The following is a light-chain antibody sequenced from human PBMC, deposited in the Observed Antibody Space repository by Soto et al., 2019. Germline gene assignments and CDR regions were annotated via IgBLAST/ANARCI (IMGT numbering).Light chain of an antibody. CDR3: QQYATTPRT. J-gene: IGKJ4*02. CDR1: QTLLYTSNNKSY. Sequence: DIVMTQSPDSLAVSLGERATINCKSSQTLLYTSNNKSYLAWYQQKAGQPPKLLFFWASSRESGVPDRFSASGTETAFTLTISSLQAEDVAVYFCQQYATTPRTFGRGTRVEIK. CDR2: WAS. V-gene: IGKV4-1*01.